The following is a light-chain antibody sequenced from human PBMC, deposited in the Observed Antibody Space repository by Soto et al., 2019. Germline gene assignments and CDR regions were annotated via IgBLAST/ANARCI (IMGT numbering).Light chain of an antibody. CDR1: SRDVGAFYY. J-gene: IGLJ3*02. V-gene: IGLV2-8*01. CDR2: EVS. CDR3: QAYDYSLTASV. Sequence: QSALTQPPSASGSPGQSVTISCTGTSRDVGAFYYVSWYQHHPGKAPKLLIYEVSKRPSGVPDRFSGSKSGNTASLTVSGLRAEDEADYYCQAYDYSLTASVFGGGTKLTVL.